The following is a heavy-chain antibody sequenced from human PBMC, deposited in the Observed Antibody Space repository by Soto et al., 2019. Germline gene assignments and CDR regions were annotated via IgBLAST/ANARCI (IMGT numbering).Heavy chain of an antibody. J-gene: IGHJ4*02. V-gene: IGHV1-18*01. CDR2: ISAYDGNT. CDR3: ARTRRLYLTHVHGDYSASMQHY. D-gene: IGHD4-17*01. Sequence: QGQLVQSGAEVKKPGASVKVSCKASGYTFHMFGYTWVRQAPGQGLEWVGWISAYDGNTAYRKNFQGRVSLSPDPTTIPAYMQRRGLTDHDTAVHFCARTRRLYLTHVHGDYSASMQHYWAQGTLLSVSS. CDR1: GYTFHMFG.